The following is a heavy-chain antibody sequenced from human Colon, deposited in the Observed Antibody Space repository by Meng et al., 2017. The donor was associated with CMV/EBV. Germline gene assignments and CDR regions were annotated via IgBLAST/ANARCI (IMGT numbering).Heavy chain of an antibody. V-gene: IGHV3-48*04. CDR2: ISSSSSTI. D-gene: IGHD3-3*01. CDR3: ARPKGVDYYYAMDV. J-gene: IGHJ6*02. Sequence: GGSLRLSCAASGFTFRNYDMNWVRQAPGKGLEWVSCISSSSSTIYYADSVKGRFTISRDNAKNSLYQQMNSLRAEDTAVYYCARPKGVDYYYAMDVWGQGTTVTVSS. CDR1: GFTFRNYD.